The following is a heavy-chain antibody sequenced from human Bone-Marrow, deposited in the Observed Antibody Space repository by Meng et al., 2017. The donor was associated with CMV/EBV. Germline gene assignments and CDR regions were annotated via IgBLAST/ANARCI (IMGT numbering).Heavy chain of an antibody. CDR1: GYTFSSSG. CDR3: ARDVECTSSSPGF. D-gene: IGHD6-6*01. V-gene: IGHV1-18*01. J-gene: IGHJ4*02. CDR2: ISGHNGKT. Sequence: CKASGYTFSSSGISWVRQAPGRGLEWIRWISGHNGKTHSIRRFQDRLTMTTNTSTRTSYMELRSLRSGDTAVYYCARDVECTSSSPGFWGQGTLVTVSS.